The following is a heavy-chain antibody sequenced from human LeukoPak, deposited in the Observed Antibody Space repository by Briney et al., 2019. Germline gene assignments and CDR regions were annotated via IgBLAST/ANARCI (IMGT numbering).Heavy chain of an antibody. CDR3: ARPLSGTTDFDY. V-gene: IGHV3-21*01. CDR2: ISSSSSYI. CDR1: GFTFSSYT. D-gene: IGHD1-7*01. J-gene: IGHJ4*02. Sequence: GGSLRLSCAASGFTFSSYTMNWVRQAPGKGLEWVSLISSSSSYIFYADSVKGRLTISRDNAKKSLYLQMNSLRAEDTAVYYCARPLSGTTDFDYWGQGTLVTASS.